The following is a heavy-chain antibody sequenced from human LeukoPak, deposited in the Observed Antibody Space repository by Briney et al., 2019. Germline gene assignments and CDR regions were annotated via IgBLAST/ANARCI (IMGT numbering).Heavy chain of an antibody. V-gene: IGHV3-23*01. CDR2: ISGSGGST. J-gene: IGHJ3*02. D-gene: IGHD3-22*01. CDR3: AKDLGPRGYSPDAFDI. CDR1: GFTFSSYA. Sequence: PGGSLRLSCAASGFTFSSYAMGWVRQAPGKGLEWVSAISGSGGSTYYADSVKGRFTISRDNSKNTLYLQMNSLRAEDTAVYYCAKDLGPRGYSPDAFDIWGQGTMVTVSS.